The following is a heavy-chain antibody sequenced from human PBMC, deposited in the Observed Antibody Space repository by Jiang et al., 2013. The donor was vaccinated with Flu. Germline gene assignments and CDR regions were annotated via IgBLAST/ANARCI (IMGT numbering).Heavy chain of an antibody. CDR2: ISYNGGTS. J-gene: IGHJ3*01. D-gene: IGHD3-16*01. Sequence: GLVQPGGSLRLSCSASEFTFSNYAMHWVRQAPGKGLEYVSAISYNGGTSYYADSVEGRFSISRDNSKNTLDLQMSSLRVEDTAVYYCVRLITVRGHDAFDLWGPGTMVTVSS. V-gene: IGHV3-64D*08. CDR1: EFTFSNYA. CDR3: VRLITVRGHDAFDL.